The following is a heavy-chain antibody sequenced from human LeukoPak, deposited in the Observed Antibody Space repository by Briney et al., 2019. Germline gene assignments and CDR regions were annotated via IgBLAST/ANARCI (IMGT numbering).Heavy chain of an antibody. V-gene: IGHV1-2*02. CDR3: ARFMYVTVSGFDY. CDR1: GYTFTGYY. D-gene: IGHD2-8*01. CDR2: INPNSGGT. J-gene: IGHJ4*02. Sequence: ASVKVSCKASGYTFTGYYMHWVRQAPGQGLEWMGWINPNSGGTNYAQKFQGRVTMTRDTSISTAYMELSRLRSDDTAVYYCARFMYVTVSGFDYWGQGTLVTVSS.